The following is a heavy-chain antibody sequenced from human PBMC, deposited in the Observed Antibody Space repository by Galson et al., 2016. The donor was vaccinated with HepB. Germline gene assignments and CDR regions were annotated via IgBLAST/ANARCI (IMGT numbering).Heavy chain of an antibody. CDR2: ISSSSYYI. J-gene: IGHJ4*02. Sequence: SLRLSCAASGFTFSRYALHWVRQAPGKGLEWVSSISSSSYYIYYADSVKGRFTISRDNAKNSLYLQMNSLRAQDTAVYYCARGYDYGAPKGDYWGQGTLVTVSS. CDR1: GFTFSRYA. CDR3: ARGYDYGAPKGDY. D-gene: IGHD4-17*01. V-gene: IGHV3-21*01.